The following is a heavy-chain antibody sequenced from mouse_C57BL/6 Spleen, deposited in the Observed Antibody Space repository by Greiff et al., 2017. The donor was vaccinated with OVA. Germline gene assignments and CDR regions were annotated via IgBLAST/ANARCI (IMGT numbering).Heavy chain of an antibody. CDR1: GYTFTSYW. J-gene: IGHJ3*01. V-gene: IGHV1-50*01. D-gene: IGHD2-14*01. Sequence: QVQLKQPGAELVKPGASVKLSCKASGYTFTSYWMQWVKQRPGQGLEWIGEIDPSDSYTNYNQKFKGKATLTVDTSSSTAYMQLSSLTSEDSAVYYCARGELGSWGQGTLVTVSA. CDR3: ARGELGS. CDR2: IDPSDSYT.